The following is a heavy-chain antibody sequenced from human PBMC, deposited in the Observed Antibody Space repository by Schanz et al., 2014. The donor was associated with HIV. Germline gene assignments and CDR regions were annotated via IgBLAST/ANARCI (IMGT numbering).Heavy chain of an antibody. CDR1: GFIIDNYW. CDR2: IKPDGSET. CDR3: ARAMLISGTGYWTGENY. V-gene: IGHV3-7*01. Sequence: VHLVESGGGVVQPGGSLRLSCVGSGFIIDNYWMSWVRQAPGSGLEWVANIKPDGSETYYVGSVRGRFTISRDNAKNSLYLQMTGLKAEDTAVYYCARAMLISGTGYWTGENYWGQGTLVIVSS. D-gene: IGHD3-10*01. J-gene: IGHJ4*02.